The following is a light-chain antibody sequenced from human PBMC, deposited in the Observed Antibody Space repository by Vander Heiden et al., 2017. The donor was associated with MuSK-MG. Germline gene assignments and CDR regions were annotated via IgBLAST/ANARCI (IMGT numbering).Light chain of an antibody. CDR3: QQYNSYST. CDR1: QSINSW. J-gene: IGKJ1*01. Sequence: DIHMTQSPSTLSASVGDRVTITCRASQSINSWLTWYQQKPGKAAKLLIYKASSLESGVPSRFSGSGSGTEFTLTISSLQPDDFATYYCQQYNSYSTFGQGTKVKIK. V-gene: IGKV1-5*03. CDR2: KAS.